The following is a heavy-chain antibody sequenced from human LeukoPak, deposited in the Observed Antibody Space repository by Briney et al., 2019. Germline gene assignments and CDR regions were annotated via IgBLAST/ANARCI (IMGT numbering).Heavy chain of an antibody. Sequence: PGGSLRLSCAASGFTFSNAWMSWVRQAPGKGLEWVGRIKSKTDGGTTDYAAPVKGRFTISRDDSKNTLYLQMNSLKTEDTAVYYCTTDPVVRYGGNDWDYWDQGTLVTVSS. D-gene: IGHD4-23*01. CDR1: GFTFSNAW. V-gene: IGHV3-15*01. J-gene: IGHJ4*02. CDR3: TTDPVVRYGGNDWDY. CDR2: IKSKTDGGTT.